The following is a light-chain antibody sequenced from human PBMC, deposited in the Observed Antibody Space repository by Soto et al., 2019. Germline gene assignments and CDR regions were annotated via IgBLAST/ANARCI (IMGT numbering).Light chain of an antibody. CDR1: QSLLHSNGYNY. Sequence: DIVMTQSPLSLPVTPGDPASISCRSSQSLLHSNGYNYLDWYLQKPGQSPQLLIYLGSNRASGVPDRFSGSGSGTDFTLKISRVEAEDVGVYYCMQALQIPPTFGQGTRLEIK. CDR2: LGS. V-gene: IGKV2-28*01. CDR3: MQALQIPPT. J-gene: IGKJ5*01.